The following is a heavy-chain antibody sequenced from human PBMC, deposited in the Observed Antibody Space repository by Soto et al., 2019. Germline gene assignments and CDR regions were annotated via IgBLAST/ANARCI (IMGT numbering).Heavy chain of an antibody. CDR2: INHSGST. V-gene: IGHV4-34*01. CDR1: GGSFSGYY. J-gene: IGHJ6*02. CDR3: ARGQRVGYYYYGMDV. Sequence: QVQLQQWGAGLLKPSETLSLTCAVYGGSFSGYYWSWIRQPPGKGLEWIGEINHSGSTNYNPFLKSRVTISVDTSKNQFSLKLSSVTAADTAVYYCARGQRVGYYYYGMDVWGQGTTVTVSS.